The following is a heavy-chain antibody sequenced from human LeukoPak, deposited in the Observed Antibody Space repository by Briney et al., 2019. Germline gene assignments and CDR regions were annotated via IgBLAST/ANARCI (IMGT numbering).Heavy chain of an antibody. CDR3: AKDRGSSRILDY. J-gene: IGHJ4*02. V-gene: IGHV3-9*01. Sequence: GRSLRLSCAASGFTFDDYAMYWVRQAPGKGLEWVSGISWNSGSIGYADSVKGRFTISRDNAKNSLYLQMNSLRAEDTALYYCAKDRGSSRILDYWGQGTLVTVSS. CDR1: GFTFDDYA. D-gene: IGHD6-13*01. CDR2: ISWNSGSI.